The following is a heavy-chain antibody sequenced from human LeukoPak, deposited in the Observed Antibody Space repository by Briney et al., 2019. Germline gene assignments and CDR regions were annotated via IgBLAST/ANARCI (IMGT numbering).Heavy chain of an antibody. CDR3: ARGHLGYSSGPDN. V-gene: IGHV3-66*01. J-gene: IGHJ4*02. Sequence: AGGSLSLYCAASGFTVSSNYMSWVRQAPGKGLEWGSVIYSGGSTYYADSVKRRFTISRDNSKNTLYLQMNSVSAEDTAVYYCARGHLGYSSGPDNWGQGTLVTVSS. CDR1: GFTVSSNY. D-gene: IGHD6-19*01. CDR2: IYSGGST.